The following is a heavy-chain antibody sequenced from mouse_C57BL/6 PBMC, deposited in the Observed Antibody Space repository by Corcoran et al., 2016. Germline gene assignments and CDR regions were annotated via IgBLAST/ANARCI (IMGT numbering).Heavy chain of an antibody. J-gene: IGHJ1*03. Sequence: QIQLVQSGPELKKPGETVKISCKASGYTFTTYGMSWVKQAPGKGLKWMGWINTYSGVPTYADDFKGRFAFSLETSASTAYLQINNLKNEDTATYVCARDGWYFDVWGTGTTVTVSS. CDR3: ARDGWYFDV. V-gene: IGHV9-3*01. CDR1: GYTFTTYG. CDR2: INTYSGVP.